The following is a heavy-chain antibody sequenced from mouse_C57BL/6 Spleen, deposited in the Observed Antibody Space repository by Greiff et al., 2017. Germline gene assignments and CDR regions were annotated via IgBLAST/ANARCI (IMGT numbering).Heavy chain of an antibody. CDR2: ISDGGSYT. CDR1: GFTFSSYA. V-gene: IGHV5-4*01. J-gene: IGHJ3*01. CDR3: ASLDPTWLAY. Sequence: EVQLVESGGGLVKPGGSLKLSCVASGFTFSSYAMSWVRQTPEKRLEWVATISDGGSYTYYPDNVKGRFTISRDNAKNNLYLQLSHLKSEDTAMYYCASLDPTWLAYWGQGTLVTVSA.